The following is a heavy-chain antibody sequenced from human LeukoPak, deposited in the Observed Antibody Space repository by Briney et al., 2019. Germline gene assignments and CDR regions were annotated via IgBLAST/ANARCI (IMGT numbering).Heavy chain of an antibody. CDR1: GVSISSSSYY. V-gene: IGHV4-39*01. CDR2: IYYSGST. Sequence: SETLSLTCTVSGVSISSSSYYWGWIRQPPGKGLVWIGSIYYSGSTYYNPSLKSRLTISVDTSKNQFSLKLSSVTAADTAVYYCARSSFGELSRLPFDYWGQGTLVTVSS. J-gene: IGHJ4*02. D-gene: IGHD3-10*01. CDR3: ARSSFGELSRLPFDY.